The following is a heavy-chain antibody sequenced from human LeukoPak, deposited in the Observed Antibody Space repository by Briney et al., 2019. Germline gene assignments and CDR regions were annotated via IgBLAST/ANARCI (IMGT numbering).Heavy chain of an antibody. J-gene: IGHJ6*02. CDR3: ARDQPYDSSGYYYDYYHYGMDV. V-gene: IGHV1-2*02. Sequence: ASVKVSCKASGYTFTGYYMHWVRQAPGQGLEWMGWINPNSGGTNYAQKFQGRVTMTRDTSISTAYMELSRLRSDDTAVYYCARDQPYDSSGYYYDYYHYGMDVWGQGTTVTVS. D-gene: IGHD3-22*01. CDR2: INPNSGGT. CDR1: GYTFTGYY.